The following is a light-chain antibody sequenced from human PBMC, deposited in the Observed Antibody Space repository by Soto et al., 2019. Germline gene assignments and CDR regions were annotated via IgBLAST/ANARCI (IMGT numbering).Light chain of an antibody. J-gene: IGLJ1*01. CDR1: SSDVGSYNL. CDR2: EGS. CDR3: CSYAGSRTYV. Sequence: QSALTQPASVSGSPGQSITISCTGTSSDVGSYNLVSWYQQYPGKAPKLMIYEGSKRPSGVSNRFSGSKSGNTASLTISGLQAEDEADYYCCSYAGSRTYVFGTGTKGTVL. V-gene: IGLV2-23*01.